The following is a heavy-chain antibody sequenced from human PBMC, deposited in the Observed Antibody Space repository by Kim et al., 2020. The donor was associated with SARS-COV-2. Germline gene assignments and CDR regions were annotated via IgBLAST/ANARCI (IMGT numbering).Heavy chain of an antibody. D-gene: IGHD3-3*01. CDR3: ARSGLKRITIFGVDPHDGNAFDV. CDR2: IYYSGST. Sequence: SETLSLTCTVSGGSISSSSYYWGWIRQPPGKGLEWLGSIYYSGSTYYNPSLKSRVTISVDTSKNQFSLKLSSVTAADTAVYYCARSGLKRITIFGVDPHDGNAFDVWGQGTMVTVSS. J-gene: IGHJ3*01. V-gene: IGHV4-39*01. CDR1: GGSISSSSYY.